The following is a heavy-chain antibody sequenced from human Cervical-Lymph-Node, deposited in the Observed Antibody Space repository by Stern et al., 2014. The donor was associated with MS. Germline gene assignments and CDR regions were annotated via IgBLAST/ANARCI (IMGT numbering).Heavy chain of an antibody. J-gene: IGHJ3*02. CDR3: ATGLLGSENAFDI. CDR1: GYTFTGYG. Sequence: QVQLVESGAEVKKPGASVKVSCKASGYTFTGYGISWVRQAPGQGLEWMGGISAYKGNPIYAQKLQGRFPMTPDTSTSTAYMELRSLRSDDTAVYSCATGLLGSENAFDIWGQGTMVTVSS. V-gene: IGHV1-18*01. D-gene: IGHD2-15*01. CDR2: ISAYKGNP.